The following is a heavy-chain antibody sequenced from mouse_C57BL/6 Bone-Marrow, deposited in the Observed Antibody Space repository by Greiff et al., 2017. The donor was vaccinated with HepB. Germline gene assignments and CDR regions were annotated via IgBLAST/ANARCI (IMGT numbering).Heavy chain of an antibody. CDR1: GYTFTSYW. V-gene: IGHV1-69*01. CDR2: IDPSDSYT. Sequence: QVQLQQPGAELVMPGASVKLSCKASGYTFTSYWMHWVKQRPGQGLEWIGVIDPSDSYTNYNQKFKGKSTLTVDKSSSTAYMQLSSLTSEDSAVYYCAREGFAYWGQGTLVTVSA. CDR3: AREGFAY. J-gene: IGHJ3*01.